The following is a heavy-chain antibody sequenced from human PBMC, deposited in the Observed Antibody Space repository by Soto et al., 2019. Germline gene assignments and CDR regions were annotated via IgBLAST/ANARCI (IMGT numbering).Heavy chain of an antibody. D-gene: IGHD3-10*01. J-gene: IGHJ3*02. CDR2: IYYSGST. CDR1: GGSISSGDYC. Sequence: SETLSLTCTVSGGSISSGDYCRSWIRQPPGKGLEWIGYIYYSGSTYYNPSLKSRVTISVDTSKNQFSLKLSSVTAADTAVYYCARKGGMVRGVSYAFDIWGQGTMVTVSS. V-gene: IGHV4-30-4*01. CDR3: ARKGGMVRGVSYAFDI.